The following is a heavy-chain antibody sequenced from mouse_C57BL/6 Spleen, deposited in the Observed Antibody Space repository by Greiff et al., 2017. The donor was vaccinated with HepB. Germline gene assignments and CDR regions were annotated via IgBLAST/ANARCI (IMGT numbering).Heavy chain of an antibody. CDR1: GYTFTSYW. D-gene: IGHD1-1*01. CDR3: ASHYYGSSPYYFDY. J-gene: IGHJ2*01. V-gene: IGHV1-50*01. CDR2: IDPSDSYT. Sequence: VQLQQPGAELVKPGASVKLSCKASGYTFTSYWMQWVKQRPGQGLEWIGEIDPSDSYTNYNQKFKGKATLTVATSSSTAYMQLSSLTSEDSAVYYCASHYYGSSPYYFDYWGQGTTLTVSS.